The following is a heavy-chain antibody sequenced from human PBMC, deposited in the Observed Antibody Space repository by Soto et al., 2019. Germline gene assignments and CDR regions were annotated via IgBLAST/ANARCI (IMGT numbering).Heavy chain of an antibody. V-gene: IGHV4-39*01. CDR1: GGSISSTSYY. Sequence: QLQLQESGPGLVKPSETLSLTCPVSGGSISSTSYYWGWIRQPPGKGLEWIGSIYYGGSTYYNPPLKSRVTAPVDTNKNQYALILRSVTASDTAVYDCAKKDGSCDNTFNYWGQGTLVIGSS. J-gene: IGHJ4*02. D-gene: IGHD1-1*01. CDR3: AKKDGSCDNTFNY. CDR2: IYYGGST.